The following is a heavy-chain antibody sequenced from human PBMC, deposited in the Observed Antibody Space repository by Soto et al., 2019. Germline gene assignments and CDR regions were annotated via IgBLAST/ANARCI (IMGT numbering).Heavy chain of an antibody. D-gene: IGHD3-22*01. CDR3: ARDPYYYDSSGYPFLSYYYYYGMDV. J-gene: IGHJ6*02. CDR1: GYTFTGYY. V-gene: IGHV1-2*02. CDR2: INPNSGGT. Sequence: ASVKVSCKASGYTFTGYYMHWVRQAPGQGLEWMGWINPNSGGTNYAQKFQGRVTMTRDTSISTAYMELSRLRSDDTAVYYCARDPYYYDSSGYPFLSYYYYYGMDVWAQGTTVTVSS.